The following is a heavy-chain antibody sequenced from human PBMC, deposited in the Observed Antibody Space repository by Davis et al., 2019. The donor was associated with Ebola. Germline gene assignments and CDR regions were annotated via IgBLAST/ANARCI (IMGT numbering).Heavy chain of an antibody. J-gene: IGHJ4*02. CDR1: GFSFSTSG. D-gene: IGHD3-16*01. CDR2: ILPDETDT. V-gene: IGHV3-33*05. Sequence: PGGSLRLSCAASGFSFSTSGFSFSISGFHWVRQAPGKGLEWVTKILPDETDTYYTDSVKGRFTISRDNSRNTLYLQMNSLRADDTAVYYCARDGYDSVFDYWGQGTLVVVSS. CDR3: ARDGYDSVFDY.